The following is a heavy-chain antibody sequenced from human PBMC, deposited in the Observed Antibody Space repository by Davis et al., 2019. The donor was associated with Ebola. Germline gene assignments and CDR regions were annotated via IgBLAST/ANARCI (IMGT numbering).Heavy chain of an antibody. J-gene: IGHJ6*02. CDR2: IYYSGST. Sequence: SETLSLTCTVSGGSISSYYWSWIRQPPGKGLEWIGYIYYSGSTNYNPSLKSRVTISVDTSKNQFSLKLSSVTAADTAVYYCARAGKGWLRPQYYYYYYGMDVWGQGTTVTVSS. V-gene: IGHV4-59*01. CDR3: ARAGKGWLRPQYYYYYYGMDV. CDR1: GGSISSYY. D-gene: IGHD5-12*01.